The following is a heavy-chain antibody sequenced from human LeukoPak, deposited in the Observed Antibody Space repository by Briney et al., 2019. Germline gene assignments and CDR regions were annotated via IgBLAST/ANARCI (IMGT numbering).Heavy chain of an antibody. CDR1: GGSISSGAYF. Sequence: PSETLSLTCTVSGGSISSGAYFWVWVRQPPGKGLEWIGSIYNSGTSYYNPSLKSRVTMSVDTSKNRFSLNLSSVTAADTAVYYCPGRVGIATAFDHWYQGTVVSV. J-gene: IGHJ4*02. CDR2: IYNSGTS. CDR3: PGRVGIATAFDH. D-gene: IGHD2-21*01. V-gene: IGHV4-39*01.